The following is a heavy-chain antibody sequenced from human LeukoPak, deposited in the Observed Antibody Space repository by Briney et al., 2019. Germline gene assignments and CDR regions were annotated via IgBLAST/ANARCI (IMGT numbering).Heavy chain of an antibody. Sequence: SVKVSCKASGGTFSSYAISWVRQAPGQGLERMGGIIPIFGTANYAQKFQGRVTITADESTSTAYMELSSLRSEDTAVYYCARELLGYSSGWYDYWGQGTLVTVSS. D-gene: IGHD6-19*01. CDR1: GGTFSSYA. CDR2: IIPIFGTA. CDR3: ARELLGYSSGWYDY. V-gene: IGHV1-69*13. J-gene: IGHJ4*02.